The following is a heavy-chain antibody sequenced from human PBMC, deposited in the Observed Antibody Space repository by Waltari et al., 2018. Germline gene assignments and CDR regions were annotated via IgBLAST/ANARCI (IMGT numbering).Heavy chain of an antibody. CDR1: GFTFSRYW. J-gene: IGHJ4*02. D-gene: IGHD3-10*01. Sequence: EVQLVESGGGLVQPGGSLRLSCAASGFTFSRYWMRWVRQAPGKGLEWVANIKQDGSEKYYVDSVKGRFTISRDNAQNSLYLQMNSLRAEDTAVYYCARYFGSGSYYPYWGQGTLVTVSS. CDR2: IKQDGSEK. V-gene: IGHV3-7*01. CDR3: ARYFGSGSYYPY.